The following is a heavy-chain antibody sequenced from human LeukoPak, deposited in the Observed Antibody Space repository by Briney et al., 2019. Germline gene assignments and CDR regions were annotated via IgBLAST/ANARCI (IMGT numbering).Heavy chain of an antibody. V-gene: IGHV3-23*01. D-gene: IGHD3-3*01. CDR1: GFTFSSYA. Sequence: PGGSLRLSCAASGFTFSSYAMSWVRQAPGKGLEWVSTISGSGGGTYYADSVKGRFTISRDNSKNTLYLQMNSLRAEDTAVYYCAKEGITIFGVVIEGGYFDLWGRGTLVTVSS. CDR3: AKEGITIFGVVIEGGYFDL. J-gene: IGHJ2*01. CDR2: ISGSGGGT.